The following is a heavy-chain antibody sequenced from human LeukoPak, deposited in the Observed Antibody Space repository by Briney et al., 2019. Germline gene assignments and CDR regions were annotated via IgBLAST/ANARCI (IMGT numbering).Heavy chain of an antibody. J-gene: IGHJ4*02. D-gene: IGHD3-3*02. V-gene: IGHV3-74*01. CDR1: GFTFSRYW. CDR2: IDNDGSGT. CDR3: ARDGILGSHDC. Sequence: GGSLGLSCAASGFTFSRYWMHWVRQTPGKGLVWVSRIDNDGSGTSYADSVKGRFTISRDNARNTLYLQMNSLRVEDTAVYYCARDGILGSHDCWGQGTLVTVSS.